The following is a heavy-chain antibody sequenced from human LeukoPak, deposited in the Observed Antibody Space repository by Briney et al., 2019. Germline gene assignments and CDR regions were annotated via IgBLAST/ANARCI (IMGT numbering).Heavy chain of an antibody. V-gene: IGHV3-23*01. D-gene: IGHD3-22*01. CDR1: GFTFSRYA. CDR3: AKEQRLLPTQIDY. Sequence: PGGSLRLSRAASGFTFSRYATSWVRQAPGKGLEWVSAISGSGGSTYYATYVKGRFTISRDNSKNTLYLQMNSVRAEDTAVYYCAKEQRLLPTQIDYWGQGTLVTVSS. CDR2: ISGSGGST. J-gene: IGHJ4*02.